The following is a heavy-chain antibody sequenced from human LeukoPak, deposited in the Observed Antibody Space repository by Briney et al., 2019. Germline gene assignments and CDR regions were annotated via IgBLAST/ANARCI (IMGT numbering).Heavy chain of an antibody. CDR1: GYTLTELS. V-gene: IGHV1-24*01. J-gene: IGHJ4*02. CDR3: ATEQYLYCSGGSCSDY. D-gene: IGHD2-15*01. Sequence: GASVKVSCKVSGYTLTELSMHWVRQAPGKGLEWMGGFDPEDGETIYAQKFQGRVTMTEDTSTDTAYMEPSSLRSEDTAVYYCATEQYLYCSGGSCSDYWGQGTLVTVSS. CDR2: FDPEDGET.